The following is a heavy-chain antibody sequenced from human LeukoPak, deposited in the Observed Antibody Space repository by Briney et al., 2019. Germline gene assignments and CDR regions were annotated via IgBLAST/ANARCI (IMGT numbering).Heavy chain of an antibody. D-gene: IGHD6-13*01. V-gene: IGHV1-69*13. J-gene: IGHJ4*02. Sequence: SVKVSCKASGYTFTSYAMHWVRQAPGQGLEWMGGIIPIFGTANYAQKFQGRVTITADESTSTAYMELSSLRPEDTAVYYCARGGSSWYGPIDYWGQGTLVTVSS. CDR2: IIPIFGTA. CDR3: ARGGSSWYGPIDY. CDR1: GYTFTSYA.